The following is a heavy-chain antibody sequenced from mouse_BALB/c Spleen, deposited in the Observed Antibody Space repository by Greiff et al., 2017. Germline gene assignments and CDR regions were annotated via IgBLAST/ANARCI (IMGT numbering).Heavy chain of an antibody. CDR2: ISYSGST. Sequence: DVQLQESGPGLVKPSQSLSLTCTVTGYSITSDYAWNWIRQFPGNKLEWMGYISYSGSTSYNPSLKSRISITRDTSKNQFFLQLNSVTTEDTATYYCAKGSSYWYFDVWGAGTTVTVSS. J-gene: IGHJ1*01. CDR3: AKGSSYWYFDV. CDR1: GYSITSDYA. D-gene: IGHD1-1*01. V-gene: IGHV3-2*02.